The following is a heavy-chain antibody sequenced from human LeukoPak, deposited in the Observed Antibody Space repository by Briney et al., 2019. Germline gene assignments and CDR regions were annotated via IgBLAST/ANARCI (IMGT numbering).Heavy chain of an antibody. D-gene: IGHD6-13*01. V-gene: IGHV7-4-1*02. J-gene: IGHJ6*03. CDR2: INTNTGNP. Sequence: ASVKVSCKASGYTFTSYAMNWVRQAPGQGLEWMGWINTNTGNPTYAQGFTGRFVFSLDTSVSTAYLQISSLKAEDTAVYYCAGDQSSSWTHYYYMDVWGKGTTVTVSS. CDR1: GYTFTSYA. CDR3: AGDQSSSWTHYYYMDV.